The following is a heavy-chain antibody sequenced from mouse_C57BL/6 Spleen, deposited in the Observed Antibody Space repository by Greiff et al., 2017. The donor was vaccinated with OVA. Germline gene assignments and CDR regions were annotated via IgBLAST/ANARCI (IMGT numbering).Heavy chain of an antibody. CDR2: INPSSGYT. V-gene: IGHV1-4*01. Sequence: LVESGAELARPGASVKMSCKASGYTFTSYTMHWVKQRPGQGLEWIGYINPSSGYTKYNQKFKDKATLTADKSSSTAYMQLSSLTSEDSAVYYCARGDGSWFAYWGQGTLVTVSA. CDR1: GYTFTSYT. J-gene: IGHJ3*01. CDR3: ARGDGSWFAY. D-gene: IGHD2-3*01.